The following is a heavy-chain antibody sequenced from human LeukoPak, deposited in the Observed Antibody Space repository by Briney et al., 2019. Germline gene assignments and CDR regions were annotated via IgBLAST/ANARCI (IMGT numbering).Heavy chain of an antibody. J-gene: IGHJ4*02. V-gene: IGHV3-9*01. Sequence: GRSLRLSCAASGFTFDDYAMHWVRQAPGKGLEWVSGISWNSGSIGYADSVKGRFTISRDNAKNSLYLQMNGLRAEDTALYFCAKDAVVRGVRPYYFDYWGLGTLVTDSS. CDR2: ISWNSGSI. D-gene: IGHD3-10*01. CDR1: GFTFDDYA. CDR3: AKDAVVRGVRPYYFDY.